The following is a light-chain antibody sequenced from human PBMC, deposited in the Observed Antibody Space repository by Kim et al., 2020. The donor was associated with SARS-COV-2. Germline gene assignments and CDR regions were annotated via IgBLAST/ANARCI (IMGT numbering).Light chain of an antibody. Sequence: GQEITISGTGTSSDVGGYTYVSWDQQPPGKAPKLMIYGVSNRPSGVYNRFSGSKSGNTASLTISGLQAEDEADYYCSSYTTSTSVAFGGGTQLTVL. CDR2: GVS. V-gene: IGLV2-14*03. CDR1: SSDVGGYTY. J-gene: IGLJ2*01. CDR3: SSYTTSTSVA.